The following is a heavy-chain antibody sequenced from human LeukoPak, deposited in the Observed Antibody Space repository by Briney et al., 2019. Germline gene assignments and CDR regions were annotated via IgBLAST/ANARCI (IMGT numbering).Heavy chain of an antibody. CDR3: ARESRGYYDSRGFDY. D-gene: IGHD3-22*01. J-gene: IGHJ4*02. V-gene: IGHV3-33*01. CDR1: GFTFSIHG. CDR2: IWYDGSDE. Sequence: GGSLRLSCAASGFTFSIHGMLWVRRAPGKGVEWVSIIWYDGSDEYYADSVKGRFTISRDNSKNTLYLQMNSLRAEDTAVYYCARESRGYYDSRGFDYWGQGTLVTVSS.